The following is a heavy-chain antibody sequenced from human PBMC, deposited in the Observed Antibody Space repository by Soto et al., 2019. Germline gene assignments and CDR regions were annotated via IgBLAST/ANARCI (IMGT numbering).Heavy chain of an antibody. Sequence: QLVESGGGLVQPGGSLRLSCAASGFPFDAYIMNWVSRPPGKGLEWVASINPRGLTTYYADSVRGRFTSSRDDNRASLFLPINNVRPEDTAVYYCATWYRNYYYGWDVWGQGTTVTVYS. J-gene: IGHJ6*02. CDR3: ATWYRNYYYGWDV. V-gene: IGHV3-48*01. CDR1: GFPFDAYI. D-gene: IGHD6-13*01. CDR2: INPRGLTT.